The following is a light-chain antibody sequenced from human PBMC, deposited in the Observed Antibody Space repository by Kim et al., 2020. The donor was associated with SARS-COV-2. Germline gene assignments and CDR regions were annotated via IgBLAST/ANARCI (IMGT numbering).Light chain of an antibody. Sequence: ASPGDAATVTCRPSQDVITYLAWYQQKPGKAPKLLIYEASTLESGVSSRFSGSGSGTDFTLTITSLQSEDFATYYCQQYRIYPFTFGPGTKVDIK. J-gene: IGKJ3*01. V-gene: IGKV1-8*01. CDR2: EAS. CDR1: QDVITY. CDR3: QQYRIYPFT.